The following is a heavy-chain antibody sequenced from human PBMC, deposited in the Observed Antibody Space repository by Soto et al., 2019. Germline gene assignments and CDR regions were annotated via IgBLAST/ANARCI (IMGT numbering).Heavy chain of an antibody. V-gene: IGHV4-59*01. Sequence: SETLSLTCTVSGGSISSYYWSWIRQPPGKGPEWIGYIYYSGSTNYNPSLKSRVTISVDTSKNQFSLKLSSVTAADTAVYYCARGDMVRGPYDYWGQGTLVTVSS. CDR2: IYYSGST. D-gene: IGHD3-10*01. CDR1: GGSISSYY. CDR3: ARGDMVRGPYDY. J-gene: IGHJ4*02.